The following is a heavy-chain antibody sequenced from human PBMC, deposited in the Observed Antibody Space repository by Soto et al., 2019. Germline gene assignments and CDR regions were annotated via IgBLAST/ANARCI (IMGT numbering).Heavy chain of an antibody. D-gene: IGHD3-22*01. CDR2: ISRRDGST. V-gene: IGHV3-23*01. CDR3: VPPYYSHGWP. J-gene: IGHJ5*02. Sequence: PGGSLRLSCATSGFTFNNYGMSWVRQVPGEGLEWVSVISRRDGSTYYIDSVKGRFTISRDNSKSTVYLQMKSLRVEDTAIYYCVPPYYSHGWPGGQGTLVTVSS. CDR1: GFTFNNYG.